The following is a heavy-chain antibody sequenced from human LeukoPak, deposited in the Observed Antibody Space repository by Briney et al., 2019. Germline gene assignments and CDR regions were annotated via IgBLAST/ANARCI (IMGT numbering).Heavy chain of an antibody. Sequence: ASVKVSCKASGYIFSMYNMHWVRQAPGQGLEWMGWMNPNSGNTGYAQKFQGRVTITRNTSISTAYMELSSLRSEDTAVYYCARGEGQAYYDFWSGYLPYAFDIWGQGTMVTVSS. D-gene: IGHD3-3*01. CDR3: ARGEGQAYYDFWSGYLPYAFDI. V-gene: IGHV1-8*03. CDR1: GYIFSMYN. CDR2: MNPNSGNT. J-gene: IGHJ3*02.